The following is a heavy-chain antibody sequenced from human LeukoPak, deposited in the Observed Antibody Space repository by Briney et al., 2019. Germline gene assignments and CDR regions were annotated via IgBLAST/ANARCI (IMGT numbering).Heavy chain of an antibody. J-gene: IGHJ4*02. Sequence: GRSLRLSCAASGFTFSNYAMHWVRQAPGKGLEWVALISYDGSNKYYADSVKGRFTISRDNSKNTLYLQMNSLRAEDTAVYYCARDPLLWFGEFTYYFDYWGQGTLVTVSS. CDR3: ARDPLLWFGEFTYYFDY. D-gene: IGHD3-10*01. CDR2: ISYDGSNK. V-gene: IGHV3-30-3*01. CDR1: GFTFSNYA.